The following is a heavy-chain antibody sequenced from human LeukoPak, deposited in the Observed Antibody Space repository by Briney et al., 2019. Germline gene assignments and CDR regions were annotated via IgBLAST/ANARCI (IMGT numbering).Heavy chain of an antibody. CDR2: IYSGGST. Sequence: GGSLRLSCAASGITVSSNYMSWVRQAPGKGLEWVSIIYSGGSTYYADSVKGRFTISRDNSKNTLYLQMNSLRAEDTALYYCARGVVVVPAALGAFDFWGQGTMVTVSS. D-gene: IGHD2-2*01. J-gene: IGHJ3*01. CDR1: GITVSSNY. V-gene: IGHV3-53*01. CDR3: ARGVVVVPAALGAFDF.